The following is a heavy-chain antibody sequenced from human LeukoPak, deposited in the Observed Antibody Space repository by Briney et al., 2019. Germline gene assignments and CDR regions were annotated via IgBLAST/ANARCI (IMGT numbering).Heavy chain of an antibody. Sequence: PGRSLRLSCAASGFTFSSYGMNWVRQDPGKGLEWVSSISSRSSYIYYADSVKGRFSVYRDNSNSILYLQMNSLKSEDTALYSCANFDADSQAFHIWGLGTMVTVSS. J-gene: IGHJ3*02. CDR1: GFTFSSYG. D-gene: IGHD3-9*01. V-gene: IGHV3-21*01. CDR2: ISSRSSYI. CDR3: ANFDADSQAFHI.